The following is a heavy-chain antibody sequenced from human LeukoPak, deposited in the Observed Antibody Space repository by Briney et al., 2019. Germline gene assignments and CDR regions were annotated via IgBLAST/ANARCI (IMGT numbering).Heavy chain of an antibody. CDR3: ARDPGVVAIHYLDY. J-gene: IGHJ4*02. CDR2: IGGRSTST. CDR1: GFTFSSHA. Sequence: PGGSLRLSCAASGFTFSSHAMAWVRQAPGKGLEWVSSIGGRSTSTYADSVKGRFTISRDNSKNTVYLQMNNLRADDTAVYYCARDPGVVAIHYLDYWGQGTLVTVSA. D-gene: IGHD3-3*01. V-gene: IGHV3-23*01.